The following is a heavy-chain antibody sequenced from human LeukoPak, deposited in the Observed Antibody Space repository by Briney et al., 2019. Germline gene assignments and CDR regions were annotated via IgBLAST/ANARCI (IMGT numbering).Heavy chain of an antibody. J-gene: IGHJ4*02. CDR3: ATQGYDILTGYSYYFDY. V-gene: IGHV4-34*01. CDR2: INHSGST. D-gene: IGHD3-9*01. CDR1: GGSFSGYY. Sequence: SETLSLTCAVYGGSFSGYYWSWIRQPPGKGLEWIGEINHSGSTNYNPSLKSRVTISVDTSKNQFSLKLSSVTAADTAVYYCATQGYDILTGYSYYFDYWGQGTLVTVSS.